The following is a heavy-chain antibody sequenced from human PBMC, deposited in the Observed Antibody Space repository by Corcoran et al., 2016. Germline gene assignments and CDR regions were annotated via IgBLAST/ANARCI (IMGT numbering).Heavy chain of an antibody. CDR3: ARERNAGGYFDY. J-gene: IGHJ4*02. Sequence: QVQLVESGGGVVQPGRSLRLSCAASGFTFSNFGMHWVRQAPGKGLEWVGVIWYDGSNKYYGDSVKGRFTISRDQSKNMLYLQMNSLRAEDTAVYYCARERNAGGYFDYWGQGALVTVPS. D-gene: IGHD1-26*01. V-gene: IGHV3-33*01. CDR2: IWYDGSNK. CDR1: GFTFSNFG.